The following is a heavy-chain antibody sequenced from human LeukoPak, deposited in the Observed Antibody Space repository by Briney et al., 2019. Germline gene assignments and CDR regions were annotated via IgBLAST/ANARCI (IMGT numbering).Heavy chain of an antibody. CDR3: ARVAYCGGDCYPEVYFDY. CDR1: GYSFTSYW. Sequence: GEFLKISCKGSGYSFTSYWIGWVRQMPGKGLEWMGIIYPGDSDTRYSPTFQGHVTISADKSISTAYLQWSSLKASDTAMYYCARVAYCGGDCYPEVYFDYWGQGTLVTVSS. CDR2: IYPGDSDT. J-gene: IGHJ4*02. D-gene: IGHD2-21*01. V-gene: IGHV5-51*01.